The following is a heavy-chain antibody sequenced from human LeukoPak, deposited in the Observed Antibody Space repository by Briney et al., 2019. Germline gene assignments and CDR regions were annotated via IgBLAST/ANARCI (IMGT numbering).Heavy chain of an antibody. CDR2: ISGSGGST. V-gene: IGHV3-23*01. Sequence: GGSLRLSCAASGFTFSSYAMSWVRQAPGKGLEWVSAISGSGGSTYYADSVKGRFTISRDNSKNTLYLQMNSLRAEDSAVYYCATSTVRKYYYYMDVWGKGTTVTVSS. CDR3: ATSTVRKYYYYMDV. CDR1: GFTFSSYA. D-gene: IGHD4-11*01. J-gene: IGHJ6*03.